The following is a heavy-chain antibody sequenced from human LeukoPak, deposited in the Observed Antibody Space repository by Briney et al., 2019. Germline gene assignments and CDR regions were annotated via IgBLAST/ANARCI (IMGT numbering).Heavy chain of an antibody. D-gene: IGHD3-3*01. J-gene: IGHJ4*02. V-gene: IGHV7-4-1*02. CDR3: ARAGYDFWSGYSPYYFDY. Sequence: GASVKVSCKASGYSFTSYAMNWVRQAPGQGLEWMGWINTNTGNPMYVQGFTGRFVFSLDNSVNTAYLQISSLKAEDTAVYYCARAGYDFWSGYSPYYFDYWGQGTLVTVSS. CDR2: INTNTGNP. CDR1: GYSFTSYA.